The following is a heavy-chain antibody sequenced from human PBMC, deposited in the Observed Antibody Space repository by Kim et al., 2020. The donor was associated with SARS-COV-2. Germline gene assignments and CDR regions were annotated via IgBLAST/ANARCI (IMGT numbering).Heavy chain of an antibody. CDR1: GGSISSGGYY. Sequence: SETLSLTCTVSGGSISSGGYYWSWIRQHPGKGLEWIGYIYYSGSTYYNSSLKSRVTISVDTSKNQFSLKLSSVTAADTAVYYCARVGKRTRYYWFDPWGQGTLVTVSS. CDR2: IYYSGST. CDR3: ARVGKRTRYYWFDP. J-gene: IGHJ5*02. D-gene: IGHD2-2*01. V-gene: IGHV4-31*03.